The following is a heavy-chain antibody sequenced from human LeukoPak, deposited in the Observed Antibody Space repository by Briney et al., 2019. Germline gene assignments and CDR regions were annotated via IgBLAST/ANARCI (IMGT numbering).Heavy chain of an antibody. Sequence: PGGSLRLSCAASGFTFSDYCMSWIRQAPGKGLEWVSYISSSGSTIYYADSVKGRFTISRDNAKNSLYLQMNSLRAEDTAVYYCARKGVVALNWFDPWGQGTLVTVSS. V-gene: IGHV3-11*01. J-gene: IGHJ5*02. CDR2: ISSSGSTI. D-gene: IGHD2-15*01. CDR1: GFTFSDYC. CDR3: ARKGVVALNWFDP.